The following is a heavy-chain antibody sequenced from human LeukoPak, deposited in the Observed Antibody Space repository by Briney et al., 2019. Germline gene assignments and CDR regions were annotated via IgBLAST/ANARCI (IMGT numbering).Heavy chain of an antibody. V-gene: IGHV3-23*01. J-gene: IGHJ4*02. CDR1: GFTFANYA. D-gene: IGHD3-9*01. CDR2: ISDRGIMT. CDR3: ASDLRGSDWSVDY. Sequence: GGSLRLSCAASGFTFANYALSWVRQAPGMGLEWVSLISDRGIMTYYADSVRGRFTISRDNSQNTLYLQMNSLRAEDTALYYCASDLRGSDWSVDYWGQGTLVTVSS.